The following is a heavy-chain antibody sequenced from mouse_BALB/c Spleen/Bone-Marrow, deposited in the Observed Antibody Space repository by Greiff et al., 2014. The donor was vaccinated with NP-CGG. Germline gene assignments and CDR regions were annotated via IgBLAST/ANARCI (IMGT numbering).Heavy chain of an antibody. CDR3: TSYGNYWYFDV. V-gene: IGHV3-1*02. D-gene: IGHD2-1*01. CDR1: GYSITSGYS. CDR2: IHHSGST. J-gene: IGHJ1*01. Sequence: EVQVVESGPDLVKPSQSLSLTCTVTGYSITSGYSWPWIRQFPGSILEWMGYIHHSGSTNYNPSLRSRISITRDTSKNQFFLHLNSVTTEDTATYYCTSYGNYWYFDVWGAGTTVTVAS.